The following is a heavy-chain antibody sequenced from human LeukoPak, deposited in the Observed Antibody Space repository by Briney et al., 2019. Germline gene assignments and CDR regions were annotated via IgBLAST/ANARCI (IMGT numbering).Heavy chain of an antibody. CDR3: ARDERYDSSGYPFDY. CDR1: GYTFTGYY. D-gene: IGHD3-22*01. Sequence: ASVKVSCKASGYTFTGYYMHWVRQAPGQGLEWMGWINPNSGGTNYAQKFQGRVTMTRDTSISTAFMELSRLRSDDTAVYYCARDERYDSSGYPFDYWGQGTLVTVSS. V-gene: IGHV1-2*02. J-gene: IGHJ4*02. CDR2: INPNSGGT.